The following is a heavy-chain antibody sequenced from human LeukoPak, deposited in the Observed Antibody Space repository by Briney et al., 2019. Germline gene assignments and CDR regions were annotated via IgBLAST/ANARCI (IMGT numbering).Heavy chain of an antibody. CDR1: GYTFTGYY. J-gene: IGHJ4*02. D-gene: IGHD6-19*01. CDR2: INPSGGST. V-gene: IGHV1-46*01. Sequence: ASVKVSCKASGYTFTGYYMHWVRQAPGQGLEWMGIINPSGGSTSYAQKFQGRVTMTRDTSTSTVYMELSSLRSEDTAVYYCARNFPGIAVAGQFGYWGQGTLVTVSS. CDR3: ARNFPGIAVAGQFGY.